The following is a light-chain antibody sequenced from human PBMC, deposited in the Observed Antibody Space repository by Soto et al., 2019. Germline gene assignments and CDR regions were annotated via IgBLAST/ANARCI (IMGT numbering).Light chain of an antibody. J-gene: IGLJ3*02. Sequence: QSALTQPASVSGSPGQSITISCTGSSSDVGGYNYVSWYQKHPGKAPKVMIYEVSNRPSGVFNRFSVSKSGNISSLTISGLQAEDEADYYCTSYTTSSTLLFGGGTKLTVL. V-gene: IGLV2-14*01. CDR3: TSYTTSSTLL. CDR1: SSDVGGYNY. CDR2: EVS.